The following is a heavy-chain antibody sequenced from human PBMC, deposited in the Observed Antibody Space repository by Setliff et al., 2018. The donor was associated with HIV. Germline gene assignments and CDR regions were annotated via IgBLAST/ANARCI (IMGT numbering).Heavy chain of an antibody. Sequence: SETLSLTCSVSGDSISSGSYYWSWIRLPAGKGLEWIGQIHTTGSTNYNPSLKSRVTISMDTSKNQSSLNLNSVTATDTAVYYCAKRTFGSGRLDPWGQGTLVTVS. CDR1: GDSISSGSYY. CDR3: AKRTFGSGRLDP. V-gene: IGHV4-61*09. CDR2: IHTTGST. J-gene: IGHJ5*02. D-gene: IGHD3-16*01.